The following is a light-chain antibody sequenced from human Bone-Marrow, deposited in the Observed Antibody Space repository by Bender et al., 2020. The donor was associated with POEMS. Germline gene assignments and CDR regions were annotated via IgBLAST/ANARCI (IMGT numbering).Light chain of an antibody. Sequence: QSVLTQPPSASGTPGQRVTISCSGGSSNIGAHAVNWYQHVPGTAPKLLIYSSHRRPSEVPDRFSGSRSGTSASLAISGLQSEDEADYYCAVWDDSLNGWVFGGGTKLTVL. V-gene: IGLV1-44*01. J-gene: IGLJ3*02. CDR2: SSH. CDR3: AVWDDSLNGWV. CDR1: SSNIGAHA.